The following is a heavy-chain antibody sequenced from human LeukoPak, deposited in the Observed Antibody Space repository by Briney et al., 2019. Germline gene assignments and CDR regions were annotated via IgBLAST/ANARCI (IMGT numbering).Heavy chain of an antibody. J-gene: IGHJ2*01. V-gene: IGHV4-39*01. CDR2: IYYSGST. CDR3: ARQLLWFGELGNWYFDL. Sequence: SETLSLTCTVSGGSISSSSYYWGWIRQPPGKGLEWIGSIYYSGSTYYNPSLKSRVTISVDTSKNQFSLKLSSVTAADTAVYYCARQLLWFGELGNWYFDLWGRGTLVTVSS. D-gene: IGHD3-10*01. CDR1: GGSISSSSYY.